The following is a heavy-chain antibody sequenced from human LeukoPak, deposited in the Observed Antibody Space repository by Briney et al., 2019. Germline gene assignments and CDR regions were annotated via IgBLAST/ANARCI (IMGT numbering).Heavy chain of an antibody. J-gene: IGHJ5*02. D-gene: IGHD5-24*01. V-gene: IGHV5-10-1*01. CDR2: IDPSDSYT. CDR1: GSSFTSYW. CDR3: ASLRGATEEFDP. Sequence: GASLRISYKGSGSSFTSYWISWVRQMPGKGLEWMGRIDPSDSYTNYSPSFQGHVTISADKSISTAYLQWSSLKASDTAMYYCASLRGATEEFDPWGQGTLVTVSS.